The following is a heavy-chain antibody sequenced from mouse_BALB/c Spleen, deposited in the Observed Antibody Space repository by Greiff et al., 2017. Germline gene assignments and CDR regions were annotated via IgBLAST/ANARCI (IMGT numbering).Heavy chain of an antibody. J-gene: IGHJ3*01. V-gene: IGHV1-55*01. CDR3: ARGGYLFAY. CDR1: GYNFTSYW. CDR2: IYPGSGST. Sequence: QVHVKQPGAELVKPGTSVKLSCKASGYNFTSYWINWVKLRPGQGLEWIGDIYPGSGSTNYNEKFKSKATLTVDTSSSTAYMQLSSLASEDSALYYCARGGYLFAYWGQGTLVTVSA. D-gene: IGHD2-3*01.